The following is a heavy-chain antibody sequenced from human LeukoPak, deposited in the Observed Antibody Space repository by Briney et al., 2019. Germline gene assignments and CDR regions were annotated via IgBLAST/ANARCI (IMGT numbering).Heavy chain of an antibody. CDR1: GFTFNNFG. Sequence: PGGSLRLSCAASGFTFNNFGMHWVRQTPGKGLEWVAFIRYDGRNTYHTDSVRGRFTISRDDSKNTLYLHMNSLRVEDTAVYYCANLDYSNPDDVFDIWGQGTMVTVSS. CDR3: ANLDYSNPDDVFDI. D-gene: IGHD4-11*01. CDR2: IRYDGRNT. V-gene: IGHV3-30*02. J-gene: IGHJ3*02.